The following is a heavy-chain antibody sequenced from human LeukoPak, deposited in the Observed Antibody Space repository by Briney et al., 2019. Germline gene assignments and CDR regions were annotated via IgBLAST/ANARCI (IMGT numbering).Heavy chain of an antibody. CDR3: ARGYYYDSSGYLGFDY. V-gene: IGHV1-69*05. Sequence: SSVKVSCKASGGTFSSYAISWVRQAPGQGLEWMGGIIPIFGTANYAQEFQGRVTITTDESTSTAYMELSSLRSEDTAVYYCARGYYYDSSGYLGFDYWGQGTLVTVSS. J-gene: IGHJ4*02. CDR1: GGTFSSYA. D-gene: IGHD3-22*01. CDR2: IIPIFGTA.